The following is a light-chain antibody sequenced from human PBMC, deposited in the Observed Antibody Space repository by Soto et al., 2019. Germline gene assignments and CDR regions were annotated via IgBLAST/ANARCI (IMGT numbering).Light chain of an antibody. J-gene: IGLJ1*01. V-gene: IGLV1-44*01. Sequence: QSVLTQPPSASGTPGQRVTISCSGSSSNIGGNAVNWYQQLPGTTHKLLIYSNNQRPSGVPDRFSGSKSGTSASLAISGLQSEDEADYYCAAWDDSLSGYVVGTGTKVTVL. CDR2: SNN. CDR1: SSNIGGNA. CDR3: AAWDDSLSGYV.